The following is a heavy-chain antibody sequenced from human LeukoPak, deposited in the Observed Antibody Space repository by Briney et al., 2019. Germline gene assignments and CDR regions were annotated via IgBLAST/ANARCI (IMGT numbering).Heavy chain of an antibody. Sequence: SETLSLTCAVYGGSFSGYYWSWIRQPPGKGLEWIGEINHSGSTNYNPSLKSRVTISVDTSKNQFSLKLSSVTAADTAVYYCASKRYWSSGSCYSHYYYYYMDVWGKGTTVTVSS. CDR2: INHSGST. D-gene: IGHD2-15*01. CDR1: GGSFSGYY. J-gene: IGHJ6*03. V-gene: IGHV4-34*01. CDR3: ASKRYWSSGSCYSHYYYYYMDV.